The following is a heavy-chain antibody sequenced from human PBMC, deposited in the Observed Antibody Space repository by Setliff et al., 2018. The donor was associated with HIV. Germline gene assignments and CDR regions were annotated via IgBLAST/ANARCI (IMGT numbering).Heavy chain of an antibody. D-gene: IGHD3-22*01. Sequence: ASVKVSCKASGYTFTSYGFSWVRQAPGQGLQWMGWINTYNRQTKYADNLRDRVTMTTDTPSSTAHLELRSLRSDDTAVYYCARALKMYYYDSWGYSSAIRTEFLQEWGQGTPVTVSS. J-gene: IGHJ1*01. CDR3: ARALKMYYYDSWGYSSAIRTEFLQE. V-gene: IGHV1-18*01. CDR2: INTYNRQT. CDR1: GYTFTSYG.